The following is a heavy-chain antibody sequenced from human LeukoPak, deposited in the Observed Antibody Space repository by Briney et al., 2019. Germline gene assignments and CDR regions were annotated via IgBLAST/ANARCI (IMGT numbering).Heavy chain of an antibody. D-gene: IGHD6-13*01. CDR3: ARDPGLAAVGMDV. V-gene: IGHV3-66*01. J-gene: IGHJ6*02. CDR1: GFTFSSYS. Sequence: PGGSLRLSCAASGFTFSSYSMNWVRQAPGKGLEWVSVIYSGGSTYYADSVKGRFTISRDNSKNTLYLQMNSLRAEDTAVYYCARDPGLAAVGMDVWGQGTTVTVSS. CDR2: IYSGGST.